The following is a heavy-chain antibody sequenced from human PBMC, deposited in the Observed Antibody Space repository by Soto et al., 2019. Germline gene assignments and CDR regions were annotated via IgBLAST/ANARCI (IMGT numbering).Heavy chain of an antibody. V-gene: IGHV1-3*01. D-gene: IGHD3-10*01. J-gene: IGHJ4*02. CDR2: INAGNGNT. Sequence: ASVKVSCKASGYTFTSYAMHWVRQAPGQRLEWMGWINAGNGNTEYSQKFQGRVTITRDTSASTAYMELSSLRSEDTAAYYCARDLAFGLSDYWGQGTLVTVS. CDR1: GYTFTSYA. CDR3: ARDLAFGLSDY.